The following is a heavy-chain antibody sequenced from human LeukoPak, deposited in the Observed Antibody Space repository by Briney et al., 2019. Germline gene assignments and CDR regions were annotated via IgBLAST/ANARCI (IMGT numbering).Heavy chain of an antibody. CDR1: GYNFIIYW. V-gene: IGHV5-51*01. D-gene: IGHD2-8*01. CDR2: IYPGDSDT. Sequence: GESLKISCKGSGYNFIIYWIGWVRQTPGRGLEWMGNIYPGDSDTTYSPSFQGQVTISADKSISTAYLQWSSLKASDTAMYYCSTHYGTNGFYAFDIWGQGTMVTVSS. CDR3: STHYGTNGFYAFDI. J-gene: IGHJ3*02.